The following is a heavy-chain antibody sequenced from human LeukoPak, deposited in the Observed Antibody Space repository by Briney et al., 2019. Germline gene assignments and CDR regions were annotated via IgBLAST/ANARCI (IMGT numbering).Heavy chain of an antibody. Sequence: PGGSLRLSCAASGFTFSGSAMSWVRQAPGKGLEWGSAINIGGGGTHYADSAEGRFTIPRDNSKNTVYLQMNSLRAEDTAVYYCAKPLRGWYDFDYWGQGTLVTVSS. V-gene: IGHV3-23*01. CDR3: AKPLRGWYDFDY. CDR1: GFTFSGSA. J-gene: IGHJ4*02. CDR2: INIGGGGT. D-gene: IGHD6-19*01.